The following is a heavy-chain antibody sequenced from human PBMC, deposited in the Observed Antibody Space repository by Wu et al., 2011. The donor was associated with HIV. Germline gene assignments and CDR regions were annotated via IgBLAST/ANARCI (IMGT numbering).Heavy chain of an antibody. Sequence: QVQLVQSGAAVKKPGSSVKVSCKASGGTFNSYGITWVRQAPGQGLEWMGGIIPIFGTANYAQKFQGRVTITADESTSTAYMELSSLRSEDTAVYYCAIWEEYYSNTNWFDPWGQGTLVTVSS. V-gene: IGHV1-69*12. D-gene: IGHD4-11*01. CDR3: AIWEEYYSNTNWFDP. CDR1: GGTFNSYG. J-gene: IGHJ5*02. CDR2: IIPIFGTA.